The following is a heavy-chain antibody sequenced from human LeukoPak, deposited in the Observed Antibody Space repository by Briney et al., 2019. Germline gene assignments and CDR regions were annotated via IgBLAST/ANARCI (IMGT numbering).Heavy chain of an antibody. Sequence: GGSLRLSCAASGFSLSAYGVHWVRQAPGKGLEWVAVIWYDGTSKDYADSVKGRFTFSRDNSKNTLYLQMNSLTVEDTAVYYCAKDPHTVPYDYVWGSYRTAGFDYWGQGTLVTVSS. CDR3: AKDPHTVPYDYVWGSYRTAGFDY. J-gene: IGHJ4*02. CDR1: GFSLSAYG. V-gene: IGHV3-33*06. CDR2: IWYDGTSK. D-gene: IGHD3-16*02.